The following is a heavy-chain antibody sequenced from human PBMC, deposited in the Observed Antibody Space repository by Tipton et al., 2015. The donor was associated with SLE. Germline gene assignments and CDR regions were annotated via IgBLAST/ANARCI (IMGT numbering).Heavy chain of an antibody. J-gene: IGHJ3*01. CDR2: IFHSGNA. V-gene: IGHV4-30-2*02. Sequence: TLSLTCAVYGGSFSGYSWSWIRQPPGKGLEWIGYIFHSGNAYYNPSLKSRVTMSVDTSKNQFSLKLTFVSAADTAIYYCARMGLCTTTTCNEGAFDVWGQGSMVTVSS. D-gene: IGHD2-2*01. CDR3: ARMGLCTTTTCNEGAFDV. CDR1: GGSFSGYS.